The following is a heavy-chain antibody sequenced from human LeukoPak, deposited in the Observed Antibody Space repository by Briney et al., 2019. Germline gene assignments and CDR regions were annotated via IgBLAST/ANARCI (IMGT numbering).Heavy chain of an antibody. CDR2: ISAYNGNT. CDR3: ARDPGYDFWSGSAWFDP. Sequence: AASVKVSCKTSGYTFTSYGISWVRQAPGQGLEWMGWISAYNGNTNYAQKLQGRVTMTTDTSTSTAYMELRSLRSDDTAVYYCARDPGYDFWSGSAWFDPWGQGTLVTVSS. J-gene: IGHJ5*02. CDR1: GYTFTSYG. D-gene: IGHD3-3*01. V-gene: IGHV1-18*01.